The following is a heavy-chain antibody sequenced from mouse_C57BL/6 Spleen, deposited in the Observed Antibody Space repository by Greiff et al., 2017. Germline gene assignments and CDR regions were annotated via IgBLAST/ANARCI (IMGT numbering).Heavy chain of an antibody. CDR1: GYTFTSYW. J-gene: IGHJ1*03. CDR2: IYPGSGST. Sequence: QVQLQQPGAELVKPGASVKMSCKASGYTFTSYWITWVKQRPGQGLEWIGDIYPGSGSTTYNEKFKSKATLTVDTSSSTAYMQLSSLTSEDSAVYYGARGRLLRSDWYFDVWGTGTTVTVSS. CDR3: ARGRLLRSDWYFDV. V-gene: IGHV1-55*01. D-gene: IGHD1-1*01.